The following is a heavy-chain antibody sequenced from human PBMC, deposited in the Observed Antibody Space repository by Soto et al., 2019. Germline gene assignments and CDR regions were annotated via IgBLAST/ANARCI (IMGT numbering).Heavy chain of an antibody. J-gene: IGHJ6*02. D-gene: IGHD6-19*01. V-gene: IGHV1-8*01. CDR2: MNPNSGNT. Sequence: ALVKVSCKASGYTFTSYDINWVRQATGQGLEWMGWMNPNSGNTGYAQKFQGRVTMTRNTSISTAYMELSSLRSEDTAVYYCARGGEYSSGWYYYYYYGMDVWGQGTTVTVSS. CDR3: ARGGEYSSGWYYYYYYGMDV. CDR1: GYTFTSYD.